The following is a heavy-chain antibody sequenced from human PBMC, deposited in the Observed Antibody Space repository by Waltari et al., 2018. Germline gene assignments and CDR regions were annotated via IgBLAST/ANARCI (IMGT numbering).Heavy chain of an antibody. D-gene: IGHD6-13*01. CDR3: ASSLGVWDLGAFDI. CDR2: IYSGGST. V-gene: IGHV3-53*04. CDR1: GFTVSSNY. J-gene: IGHJ3*02. Sequence: EVQLVESGGGLVQPGGSLRLSCAASGFTVSSNYMSWVRQAPGKGLEWVSVIYSGGSTYDADSVKGRFTISRHNSKNTLYLQMNSLRAEDTAVYYCASSLGVWDLGAFDIWGQGTMVTVSS.